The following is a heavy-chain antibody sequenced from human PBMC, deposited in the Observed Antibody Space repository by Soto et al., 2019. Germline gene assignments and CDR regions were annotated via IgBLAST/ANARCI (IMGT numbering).Heavy chain of an antibody. J-gene: IGHJ3*02. D-gene: IGHD1-20*01. CDR1: GCSISSYY. CDR2: IYYSGST. Sequence: QVQLQESGPGLVKPSETLLLTCTVSGCSISSYYWSWIRQPPGKGLEWIGYIYYSGSTNNNPSLMRRATISVDTSKNQFSLKLRSVTAADTAVYYCARRYGQAFDIWGQGTVVTVSS. V-gene: IGHV4-59*08. CDR3: ARRYGQAFDI.